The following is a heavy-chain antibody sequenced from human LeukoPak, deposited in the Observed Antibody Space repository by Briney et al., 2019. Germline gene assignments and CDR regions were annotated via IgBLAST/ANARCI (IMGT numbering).Heavy chain of an antibody. V-gene: IGHV4-39*01. CDR2: IYYSGST. J-gene: IGHJ5*02. Sequence: TPSETLSLTCTVSGGSISSSSYSWGWIRQPPGKGLEWIGSIYYSGSTYYNPSLKSRVTISVDTSKNQFSLKLSSVTAADTAVYYCASSVRIGDHGFDRWGQGTLVTVSS. D-gene: IGHD2-21*02. CDR1: GGSISSSSYS. CDR3: ASSVRIGDHGFDR.